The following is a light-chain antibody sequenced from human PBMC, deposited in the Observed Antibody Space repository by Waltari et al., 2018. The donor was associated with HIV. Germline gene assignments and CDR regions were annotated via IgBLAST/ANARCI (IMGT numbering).Light chain of an antibody. Sequence: QSVLTQPPSASGTPGQRVTIPCSGSPSNIGNNSVNWYPQFQGSAPKLLLYSNNQRPLGVPDRFSGSKSGSSASLAISGPQADDEAHYYCASWDDTLGVVFGGGTTLTVL. CDR3: ASWDDTLGVV. CDR1: PSNIGNNS. J-gene: IGLJ2*01. CDR2: SNN. V-gene: IGLV1-44*01.